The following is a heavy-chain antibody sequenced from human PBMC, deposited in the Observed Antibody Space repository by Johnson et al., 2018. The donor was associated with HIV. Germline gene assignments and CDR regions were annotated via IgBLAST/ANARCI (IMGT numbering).Heavy chain of an antibody. CDR2: IYYDGTNK. CDR3: ARDSSGYYYIPDAFDF. D-gene: IGHD3-22*01. CDR1: GFTFSSYG. Sequence: QMQLVESGGGLVKPGGSLRLSCAASGFTFSSYGMHWVRQAPGKGLEWVAIIYYDGTNKYYADSVKGRFTISRDNSKNTLSLQMNSLRVEDTAMYYCARDSSGYYYIPDAFDFWGQGTMVTVSS. J-gene: IGHJ3*01. V-gene: IGHV3-33*08.